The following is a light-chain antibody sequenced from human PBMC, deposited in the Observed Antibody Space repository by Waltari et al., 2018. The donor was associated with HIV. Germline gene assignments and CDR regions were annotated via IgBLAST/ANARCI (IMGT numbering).Light chain of an antibody. Sequence: DIVLTQSPGTLSLSPGERATLSCRSSQHVSGYLAWYQQKPGQAPRILIYGASSRATGSPDRFSGSGSGTDFTLTISRLEHEDFAVYYCQQYGSSPPYTFGQGTKLEIK. V-gene: IGKV3-20*01. CDR1: QHVSGY. CDR3: QQYGSSPPYT. CDR2: GAS. J-gene: IGKJ2*01.